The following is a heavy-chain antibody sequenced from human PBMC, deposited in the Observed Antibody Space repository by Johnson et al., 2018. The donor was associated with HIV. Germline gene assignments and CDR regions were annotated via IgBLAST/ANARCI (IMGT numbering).Heavy chain of an antibody. D-gene: IGHD2/OR15-2a*01. Sequence: VQLVESGGGVVRPGGSLRLSCAASGFTFDDYGMSWVHQAPGKGLEWVSVIYSGGSTYYADSVKGRFTISRDNAKNTLYLQMNSLRAEDTAVYYCAKELYAPAPFDIWGQGTMVTVSS. CDR2: IYSGGST. J-gene: IGHJ3*02. V-gene: IGHV3-20*04. CDR3: AKELYAPAPFDI. CDR1: GFTFDDYG.